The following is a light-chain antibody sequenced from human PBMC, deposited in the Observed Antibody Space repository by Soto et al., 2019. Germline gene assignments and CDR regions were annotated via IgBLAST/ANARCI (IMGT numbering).Light chain of an antibody. CDR2: AAS. V-gene: IGKV1-9*01. J-gene: IGKJ5*01. Sequence: DIQLTQSPSFLSASVGDRVTITFRASQGISSYLAWYQQKPGKAPKLLIYAASTLQSGVPSRFSGSGSGTEFTLTISSLQPEDFATYYCQQLNSYPLITFGQATRLEIK. CDR1: QGISSY. CDR3: QQLNSYPLIT.